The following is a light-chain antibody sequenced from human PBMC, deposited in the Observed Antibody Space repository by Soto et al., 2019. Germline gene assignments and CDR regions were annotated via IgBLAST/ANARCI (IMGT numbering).Light chain of an antibody. J-gene: IGKJ3*01. Sequence: AIRMTQSPSSFSASTGYRVTITCRASQGISSYLAWYQQKPRKAPKLLIYAASTLQSGVPSRFSGNGSGTDFTLTIWCLQSEYFATYFCQQYYNYHFTFGPGTKVDIK. CDR1: QGISSY. CDR3: QQYYNYHFT. CDR2: AAS. V-gene: IGKV1-8*01.